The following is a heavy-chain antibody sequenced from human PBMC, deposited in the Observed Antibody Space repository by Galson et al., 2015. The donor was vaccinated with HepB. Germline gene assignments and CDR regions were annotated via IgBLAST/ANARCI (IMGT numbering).Heavy chain of an antibody. CDR2: IKQDGSEK. CDR1: GFTFSSYW. CDR3: ARTVELLWVGELSCHFDY. J-gene: IGHJ4*02. D-gene: IGHD3-10*01. Sequence: SLRLSCAASGFTFSSYWMSWVRQAPGKGLEWVANIKQDGSEKYYVDSVKGRFTISRDNAKNSLYLQMNSLRAEDTAVYYCARTVELLWVGELSCHFDYWGQGTLVTVSS. V-gene: IGHV3-7*03.